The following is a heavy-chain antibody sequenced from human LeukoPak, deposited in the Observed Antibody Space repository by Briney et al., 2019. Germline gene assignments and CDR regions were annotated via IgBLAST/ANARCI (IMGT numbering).Heavy chain of an antibody. Sequence: GGSLRLSCAASGFTFSNYAMHWVRQAPGKGLEWVAVISYDGSDKYYADSVKGRFTISRDNSKNTLFLQMNSLRAEDTAVYYCASDSYSSSSYYFDYWGQGALVTVSS. CDR3: ASDSYSSSSYYFDY. V-gene: IGHV3-30*01. D-gene: IGHD6-6*01. CDR2: ISYDGSDK. CDR1: GFTFSNYA. J-gene: IGHJ4*02.